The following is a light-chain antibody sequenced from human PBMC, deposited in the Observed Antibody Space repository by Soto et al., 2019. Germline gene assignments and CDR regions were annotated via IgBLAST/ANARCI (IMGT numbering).Light chain of an antibody. CDR2: GAS. V-gene: IGKV3-20*01. Sequence: MLSQSPGTLSLCQGERATLSCRASQSISSTYLTWYHQRPGQTPSLLIYGASTRATGIPDRFSGSGSGTHFTLTISRLEPGDFAVYYCQHFGGTTFTFGQGTRLAI. CDR1: QSISSTY. CDR3: QHFGGTTFT. J-gene: IGKJ5*01.